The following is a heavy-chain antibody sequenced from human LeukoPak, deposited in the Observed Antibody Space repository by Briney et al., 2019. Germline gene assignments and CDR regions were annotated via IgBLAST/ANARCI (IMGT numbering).Heavy chain of an antibody. D-gene: IGHD2-15*01. CDR3: ARDARLVVAARGVRYFQH. Sequence: GASVKVSCKASGYTFTSYGISWVRQAPGQGLEWMGWINPNSGGTNYAQKFQGRVTMTRDTSISTAYMELSRLRSDDTAVYYCARDARLVVAARGVRYFQHWGQGTLVTVSS. V-gene: IGHV1-2*02. CDR2: INPNSGGT. CDR1: GYTFTSYG. J-gene: IGHJ1*01.